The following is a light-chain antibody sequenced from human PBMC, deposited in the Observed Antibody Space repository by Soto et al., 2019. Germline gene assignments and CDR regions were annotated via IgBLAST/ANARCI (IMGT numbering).Light chain of an antibody. Sequence: QSVLTQPASVSGSPGQSITISCTGTSSDVGGYNRVSWYQQHPNKAPKLMIYEGSKRPSGVSNRFSGSKSGNTASLTISGLQAEDEADYYCCSYAGSDTLVVFGGGTKLTVL. J-gene: IGLJ2*01. CDR1: SSDVGGYNR. CDR2: EGS. CDR3: CSYAGSDTLVV. V-gene: IGLV2-23*03.